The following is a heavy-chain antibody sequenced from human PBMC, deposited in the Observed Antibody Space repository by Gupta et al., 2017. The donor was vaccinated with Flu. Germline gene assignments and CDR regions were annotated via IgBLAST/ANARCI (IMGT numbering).Heavy chain of an antibody. CDR3: AREGICTGSSCYSETYYYGMDV. D-gene: IGHD2-2*01. CDR1: GFTFSSYW. J-gene: IGHJ6*02. Sequence: EVQLVESGGGLVHPGGSLRLSCAGSGFTFSSYWMTWVRQAPGKGLEWVANIHQDGSEKYYVDSVKGRFTISRDNARNSVFLQMFSLSAEDTAVYYCAREGICTGSSCYSETYYYGMDVWGQLTTVTVSS. CDR2: IHQDGSEK. V-gene: IGHV3-7*01.